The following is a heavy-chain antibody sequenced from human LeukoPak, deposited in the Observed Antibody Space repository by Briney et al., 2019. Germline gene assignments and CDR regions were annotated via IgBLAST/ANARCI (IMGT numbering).Heavy chain of an antibody. V-gene: IGHV3-74*01. D-gene: IGHD6-13*01. CDR1: GFTFSSYW. Sequence: GGSLRLSCAAPGFTFSSYWMHWVRQAPGKGLVWVSRINSDGSSTSYADSVKGRFTISRDNAKNTLYLRMNSLRAEDTAVYYCAREVAAAGTDFDYWGQGTLVTVSS. CDR3: AREVAAAGTDFDY. J-gene: IGHJ4*02. CDR2: INSDGSST.